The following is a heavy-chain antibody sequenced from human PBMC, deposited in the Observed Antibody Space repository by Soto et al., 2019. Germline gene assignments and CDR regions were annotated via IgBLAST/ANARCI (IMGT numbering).Heavy chain of an antibody. CDR3: ARDLARFGYFDY. V-gene: IGHV3-72*01. D-gene: IGHD3-10*01. CDR1: GLRFSDYS. J-gene: IGHJ4*02. Sequence: VQLEQSGGGLVQPGGSLRLSCAVSGLRFSDYSMDWVRQAPGKGLEWVARIRTKANSYTTQYAASVEGRFTISRDDSENSLFLQMNSLQTEDTAVYYCARDLARFGYFDYWGPGTLVTVSS. CDR2: IRTKANSYTT.